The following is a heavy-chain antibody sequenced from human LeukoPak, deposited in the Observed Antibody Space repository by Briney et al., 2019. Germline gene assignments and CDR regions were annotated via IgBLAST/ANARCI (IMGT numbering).Heavy chain of an antibody. J-gene: IGHJ4*02. CDR1: GYSFTNYW. CDR2: IYPGDSDR. CDR3: ARTAGGYNFWSGSDY. Sequence: GESLKISCKVSGYSFTNYWIGWVRQMPGKGLEWVAIIYPGDSDRRYSPFFQGQVTISVDKSISTVYLQWSSLKASDTAMYYCARTAGGYNFWSGSDYWGRGTLVTVSS. D-gene: IGHD3-3*01. V-gene: IGHV5-51*01.